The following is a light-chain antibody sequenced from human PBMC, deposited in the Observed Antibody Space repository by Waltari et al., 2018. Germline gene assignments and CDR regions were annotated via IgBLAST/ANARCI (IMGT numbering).Light chain of an antibody. CDR2: DAS. J-gene: IGKJ4*01. CDR1: QDITKY. Sequence: DIQMTQSPSSLSASVGDRVTITCQASQDITKYLNWYQQKPGKAPNLLIYDASNLETGVPSRFSGSGSGTHFTFTINSLQPGDFATYYCQEYDNFPPTATFGGGTKVEIK. CDR3: QEYDNFPPTAT. V-gene: IGKV1-33*01.